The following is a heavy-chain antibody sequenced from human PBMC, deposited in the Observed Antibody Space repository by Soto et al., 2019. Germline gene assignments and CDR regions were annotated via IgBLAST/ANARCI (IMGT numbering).Heavy chain of an antibody. V-gene: IGHV1-69*13. CDR2: IIPIFGTA. CDR1: GGTFSSYA. J-gene: IGHJ4*02. CDR3: ARDRTEAAAGYYY. D-gene: IGHD6-13*01. Sequence: ASVKVSCKASGGTFSSYAISWVRQAPGQGLEWMGGIIPIFGTANYAQKFQGRVTITADESTSTAYMELSSLRSEDTAVYYCARDRTEAAAGYYYWGQGTLVTVSS.